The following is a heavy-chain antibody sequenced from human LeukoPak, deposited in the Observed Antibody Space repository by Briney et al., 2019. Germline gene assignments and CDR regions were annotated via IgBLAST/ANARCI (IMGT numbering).Heavy chain of an antibody. CDR3: ARGAFMITFGGVIGNDVFDI. D-gene: IGHD3-16*02. V-gene: IGHV3-7*01. CDR2: IKQDGSEK. CDR1: GFTFSRYW. Sequence: GGSLRLSCAASGFTFSRYWMSWVRQAPGKGLEWVANIKQDGSEKYYVDSVKGRFTISRDNAKNSLYLQMNSLRAEDTAVYYCARGAFMITFGGVIGNDVFDIRGQGTMVTVSS. J-gene: IGHJ3*02.